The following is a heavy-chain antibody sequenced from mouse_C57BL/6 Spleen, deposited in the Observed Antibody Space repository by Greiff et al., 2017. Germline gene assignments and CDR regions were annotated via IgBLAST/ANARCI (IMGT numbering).Heavy chain of an antibody. V-gene: IGHV1-69*01. J-gene: IGHJ2*01. CDR2: IDPSDSYT. CDR3: ARSITTVVATDFDY. D-gene: IGHD1-1*01. Sequence: QVQLQQPGAELVMPGASVKLSCKASGYTFTSYWMHWVKQRPGQGLEWIGEIDPSDSYTNYNQKFQGKSTLTVDKSSSTAYMQLSSLTSEDSAVYYCARSITTVVATDFDYWGQGTTLTVSS. CDR1: GYTFTSYW.